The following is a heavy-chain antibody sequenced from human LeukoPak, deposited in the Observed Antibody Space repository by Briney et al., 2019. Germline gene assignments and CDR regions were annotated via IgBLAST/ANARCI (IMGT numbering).Heavy chain of an antibody. J-gene: IGHJ4*02. V-gene: IGHV3-48*04. D-gene: IGHD6-13*01. CDR3: ARGGYSSSWSDY. Sequence: PGGSLRLLCAASGFTFRSHSMKWVRQAPGEGLEGVSYISSSGSTIYYADSVKGRFTISRDNAKTSLYLQMNSLRAEDTAAYYCARGGYSSSWSDYWGQGTLVTVSS. CDR1: GFTFRSHS. CDR2: ISSSGSTI.